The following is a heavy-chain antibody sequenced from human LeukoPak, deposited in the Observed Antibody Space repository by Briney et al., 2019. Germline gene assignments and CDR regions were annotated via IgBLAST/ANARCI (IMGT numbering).Heavy chain of an antibody. D-gene: IGHD6-19*01. CDR3: ARDMEVAGTSIDY. CDR2: IWYDGSNK. Sequence: PGGSLRLSCEASGFTFSSYGMHWVRQAPGKGLEWVAVIWYDGSNKYYADSVKGRFTISRDNSKNTLYLQMNSLRAEDTAVYYCARDMEVAGTSIDYWGQGTLVTVSS. J-gene: IGHJ4*02. CDR1: GFTFSSYG. V-gene: IGHV3-33*01.